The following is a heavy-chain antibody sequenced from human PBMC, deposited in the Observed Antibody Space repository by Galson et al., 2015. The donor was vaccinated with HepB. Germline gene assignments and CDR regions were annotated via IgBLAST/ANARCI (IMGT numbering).Heavy chain of an antibody. D-gene: IGHD6-13*01. Sequence: SLRLSCAASGFTSSSYGMHWVRQAPGKGLEWVAVISYDGSNKYYADSVKGRFTISRDNSKNTLYLQMNSLRAEDTAVYYCAKDPRPEYSSRSPPVYYYYGMDVWGQGTTVTVSS. J-gene: IGHJ6*02. CDR1: GFTSSSYG. CDR3: AKDPRPEYSSRSPPVYYYYGMDV. V-gene: IGHV3-30*18. CDR2: ISYDGSNK.